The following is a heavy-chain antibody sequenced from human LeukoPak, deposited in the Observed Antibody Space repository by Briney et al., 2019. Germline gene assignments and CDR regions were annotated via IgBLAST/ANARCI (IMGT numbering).Heavy chain of an antibody. D-gene: IGHD5-12*01. CDR2: INPSGGTT. Sequence: PGGSLRLSCAASGFTFSNYVMTWVRQAPGKGLEWVSIINPSGGTTYYADSVKGRFTISRDNSKNTLYLQMNSLRAEDTAVYYCARNENSGWGYFDYWGQGTLVTVSS. CDR1: GFTFSNYV. V-gene: IGHV3-23*01. J-gene: IGHJ4*02. CDR3: ARNENSGWGYFDY.